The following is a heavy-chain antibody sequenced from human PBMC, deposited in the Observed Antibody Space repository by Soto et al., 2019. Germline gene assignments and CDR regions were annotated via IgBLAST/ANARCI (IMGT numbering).Heavy chain of an antibody. J-gene: IGHJ4*02. D-gene: IGHD5-18*01. Sequence: GGSLRLSCAASGFTVSMHEVNWVRLAPGKGLEWVSYLSCRGIPMFYTDSVRGRFSISTDHARNSLYLQMNSLRVEDTAVYYCARGTRRSSYASAPFFDFWGQGIQVTVSS. CDR3: ARGTRRSSYASAPFFDF. CDR1: GFTVSMHE. CDR2: LSCRGIPM. V-gene: IGHV3-48*03.